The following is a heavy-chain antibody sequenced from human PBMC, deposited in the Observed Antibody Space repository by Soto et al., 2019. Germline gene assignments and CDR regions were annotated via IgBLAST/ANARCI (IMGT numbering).Heavy chain of an antibody. J-gene: IGHJ4*02. CDR1: GYTFSSYF. CDR3: ATAPPPFDS. CDR2: ISAYNGNT. Sequence: QVQLVQSGAEVKKPGASVKVSCKASGYTFSSYFISWVRQAPGQGLEWMGWISAYNGNTNYAQNLQGRVTMTTDTSASSAYRELRRLKSEDPAVFYCATAPPPFDSGGQEPLATASS. V-gene: IGHV1-18*01.